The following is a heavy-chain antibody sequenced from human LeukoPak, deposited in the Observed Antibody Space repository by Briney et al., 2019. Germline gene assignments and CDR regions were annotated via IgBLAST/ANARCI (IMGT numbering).Heavy chain of an antibody. CDR2: INPNSGGT. CDR3: ARVPLTDSDYDSLFGFDY. D-gene: IGHD5-12*01. CDR1: GYTFTGYY. J-gene: IGHJ4*02. V-gene: IGHV1-2*02. Sequence: ASVKVSCKASGYTFTGYYMHWVRQAPGQGLEWMGWINPNSGGTNYAQKFQGRVTMTRDTSISTAYMELSRLRSDDTAVYYCARVPLTDSDYDSLFGFDYWGQGTLVTVSS.